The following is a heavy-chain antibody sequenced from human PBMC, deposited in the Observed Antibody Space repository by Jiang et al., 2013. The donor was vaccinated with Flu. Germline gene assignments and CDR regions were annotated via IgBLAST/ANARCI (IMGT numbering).Heavy chain of an antibody. J-gene: IGHJ4*02. CDR3: ARDLGDSSGYYYDY. V-gene: IGHV1-2*02. Sequence: GAEVKKPGASVKVSCKASGYTFTGYYMHWVRQAPGQGLEWMGWINPNSGGTNYAQKFQGRVTMTRDTSISTAYMELSRLRSDDTAVYYCARDLGDSSGYYYDYWGQGTLVTVSS. CDR2: INPNSGGT. CDR1: GYTFTGYY. D-gene: IGHD3-22*01.